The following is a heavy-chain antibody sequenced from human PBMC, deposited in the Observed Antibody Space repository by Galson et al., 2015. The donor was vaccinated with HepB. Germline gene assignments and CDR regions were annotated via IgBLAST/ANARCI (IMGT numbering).Heavy chain of an antibody. V-gene: IGHV3-48*02. CDR1: GFTFRSYT. CDR2: ISSTGTTM. CDR3: ARVYFGSGSSSAYWYFDL. D-gene: IGHD3-10*01. J-gene: IGHJ2*01. Sequence: SLRLSCAASGFTFRSYTMNWVRQAPGTGLESVSYISSTGTTMYYADSAKGRFTISRDNAQNSLYLQMNSLRDEDTAVYYCARVYFGSGSSSAYWYFDLWGRGALVTVSS.